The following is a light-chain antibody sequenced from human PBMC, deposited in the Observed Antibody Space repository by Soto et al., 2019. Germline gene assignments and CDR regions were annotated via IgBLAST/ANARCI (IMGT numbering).Light chain of an antibody. Sequence: DIQMTQSPSFLSASVGARVTITCRASQGISRYLAWYHQKPGKAPKLLIYAASTLQSGVPSRFSGSGSGTEFTLTISSLQPEDFATYYCQQLKSYPRTFGQGTKVDIK. V-gene: IGKV1-9*01. J-gene: IGKJ1*01. CDR1: QGISRY. CDR2: AAS. CDR3: QQLKSYPRT.